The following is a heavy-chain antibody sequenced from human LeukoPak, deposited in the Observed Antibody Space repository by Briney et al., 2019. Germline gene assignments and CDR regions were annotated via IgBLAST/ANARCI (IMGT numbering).Heavy chain of an antibody. CDR2: MNPNSGNT. D-gene: IGHD5-12*01. Sequence: ASVKVSCKASGYTFTSYDINWVRQATGQGLEWMGWMNPNSGNTGYAQKFQGRVTITRNTSISTAYMKLSSLRSEDTAVYYCARVDIVARGYWFDPWGQGTLVTVSS. J-gene: IGHJ5*02. V-gene: IGHV1-8*03. CDR1: GYTFTSYD. CDR3: ARVDIVARGYWFDP.